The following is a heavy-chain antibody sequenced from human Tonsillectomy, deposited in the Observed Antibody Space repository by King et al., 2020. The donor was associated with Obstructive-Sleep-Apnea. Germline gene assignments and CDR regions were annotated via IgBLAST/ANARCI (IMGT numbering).Heavy chain of an antibody. J-gene: IGHJ4*02. D-gene: IGHD2-21*02. CDR2: IRYDGSNK. Sequence: VQLVESGGGVVQPGGSLRLSCAASGFTFSSYGMHWVRQAPGKGLEWVAFIRYDGSNKYYADSVKGRFTISRDNSKNTLYLQMNSLRAEDTAVYYCANSVASAYCGGDCYPEFDYWGQGTLVTVSA. CDR3: ANSVASAYCGGDCYPEFDY. V-gene: IGHV3-30*02. CDR1: GFTFSSYG.